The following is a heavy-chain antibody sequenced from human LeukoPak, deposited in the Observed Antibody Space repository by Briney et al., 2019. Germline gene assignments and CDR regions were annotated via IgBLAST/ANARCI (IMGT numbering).Heavy chain of an antibody. CDR3: AQFCGGDCYPPHDAFDI. CDR1: GGTFSSYA. CDR2: IIPIFGTA. V-gene: IGHV1-69*05. D-gene: IGHD2-21*02. J-gene: IGHJ3*02. Sequence: SVKVSCKASGGTFSSYAISWVRQAPGQGLEWMGGIIPIFGTANYAQKFQGRVTITTDESASTAYMELSSLRSEDTAVYYCAQFCGGDCYPPHDAFDIWGQGTMVTVSS.